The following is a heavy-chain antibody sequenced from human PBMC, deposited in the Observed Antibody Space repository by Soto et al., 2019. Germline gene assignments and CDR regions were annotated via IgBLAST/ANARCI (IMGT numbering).Heavy chain of an antibody. D-gene: IGHD3-16*01. J-gene: IGHJ4*02. CDR3: AKGGYRHAYD. V-gene: IGHV3-23*01. Sequence: EVQLLESGGGLIQPGGSLRLSCAASGFAFSRSAMAWVRQAPEKGLEWVSSISEGGGTTFYAGSVEGRFTISRDNSKNTLYMPMNSVRADDTAVYYCAKGGYRHAYDWGRGTLVTVSS. CDR2: ISEGGGTT. CDR1: GFAFSRSA.